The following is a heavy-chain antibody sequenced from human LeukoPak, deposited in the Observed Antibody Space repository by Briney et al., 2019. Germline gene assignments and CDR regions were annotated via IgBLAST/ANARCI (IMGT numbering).Heavy chain of an antibody. CDR1: GGSISSYY. CDR2: IYYSGST. J-gene: IGHJ3*02. CDR3: ARAPNAFDI. V-gene: IGHV4-59*01. Sequence: SETLSLTCTVSGGSISSYYWSWIRQPTGKGLEWIGYIYYSGSTKYKPSLKSRVTISVDTSKNQFSLKLSSVTAADTAVYYCARAPNAFDIWGQGTMVTVSS.